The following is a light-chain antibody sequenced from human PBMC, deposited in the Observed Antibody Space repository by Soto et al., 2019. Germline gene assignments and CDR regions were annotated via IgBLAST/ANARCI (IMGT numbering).Light chain of an antibody. V-gene: IGLV2-14*01. CDR2: EVT. CDR1: SSDVGAYNY. Sequence: QSALTQPASVSGSPGQSITISCTGTSSDVGAYNYVSWYQHHPGKAPKLMIYEVTYRPSGVSNRFSGSKSGNTASLTISGLQAEDEADYYCSSYTIRNTLWVFGGGTKLTVL. J-gene: IGLJ3*02. CDR3: SSYTIRNTLWV.